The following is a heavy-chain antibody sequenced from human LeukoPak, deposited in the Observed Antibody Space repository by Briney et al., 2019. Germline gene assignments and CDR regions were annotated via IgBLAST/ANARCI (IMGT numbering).Heavy chain of an antibody. CDR2: IYSGGST. D-gene: IGHD1-14*01. V-gene: IGHV3-53*05. Sequence: PGGSLRLSCAASGFTVSSNYMSWVRQAPGKGLEWVSVIYSGGSTYYADSVKGRFTISRDNSKNTLYLQMNSLRAEDTAVYYCALRIGGDPVTFDYWGQGTLVTVSS. J-gene: IGHJ4*02. CDR1: GFTVSSNY. CDR3: ALRIGGDPVTFDY.